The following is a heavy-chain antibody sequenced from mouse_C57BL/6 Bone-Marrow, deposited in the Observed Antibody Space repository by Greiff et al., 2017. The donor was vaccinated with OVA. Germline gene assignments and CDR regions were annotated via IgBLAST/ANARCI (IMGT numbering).Heavy chain of an antibody. CDR2: IDPENGDT. CDR1: GFNIKDDY. J-gene: IGHJ2*01. D-gene: IGHD2-4*01. CDR3: TLCYDYDDPDY. V-gene: IGHV14-4*01. Sequence: EVKLVESGAELVRPGASVKLSCTASGFNIKDDYMHWVKQRPEQGLEWIGWIDPENGDTEYASKFQGKATITADTSSNTAYLQLSSLKSEDTAVYYCTLCYDYDDPDYWGQGTTLTVSS.